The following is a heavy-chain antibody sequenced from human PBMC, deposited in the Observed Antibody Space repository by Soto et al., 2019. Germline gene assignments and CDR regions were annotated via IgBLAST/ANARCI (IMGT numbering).Heavy chain of an antibody. J-gene: IGHJ6*02. CDR2: INAGNGNT. V-gene: IGHV1-3*01. D-gene: IGHD4-17*01. Sequence: GASVKVSCKASGYTFTSYAMHWVRQAPGQRLEWMGWINAGNGNTKYSQKFQGRVTITRDTSASTAYMELSSLRSEDTAVYYCARFRLPVYYYGMDVWGQGTTVTVSS. CDR1: GYTFTSYA. CDR3: ARFRLPVYYYGMDV.